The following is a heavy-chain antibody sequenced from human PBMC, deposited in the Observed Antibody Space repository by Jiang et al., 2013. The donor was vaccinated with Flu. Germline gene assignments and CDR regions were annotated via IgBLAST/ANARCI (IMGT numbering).Heavy chain of an antibody. V-gene: IGHV4-59*01. CDR3: ASLANWGRHGVFDY. D-gene: IGHD7-27*01. Sequence: PGLVKPSETLSLTCTVSGGSISSYYWSWIRQPPGKGLEWIGYIYYSGSTNYNPSLKSRVTISVDTSKNQFSLKLSSVTAADTAVYYCASLANWGRHGVFDYWGQGTLVTVSS. CDR2: IYYSGST. CDR1: GGSISSYY. J-gene: IGHJ4*02.